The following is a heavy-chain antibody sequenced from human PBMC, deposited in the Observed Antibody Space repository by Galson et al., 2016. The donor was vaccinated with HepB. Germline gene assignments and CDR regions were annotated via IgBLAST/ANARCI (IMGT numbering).Heavy chain of an antibody. CDR1: GFTFSSFW. CDR3: ARAIATSY. Sequence: SLRLSCAASGFTFSSFWMSWVRQAPGKGLEWVANTKQDGSEKSYVDSVKGRFTISRDNAKNSLFLQMNSLRADDTAVYYCARAIATSYWGQGALVTVSS. D-gene: IGHD5-24*01. V-gene: IGHV3-7*05. J-gene: IGHJ4*02. CDR2: TKQDGSEK.